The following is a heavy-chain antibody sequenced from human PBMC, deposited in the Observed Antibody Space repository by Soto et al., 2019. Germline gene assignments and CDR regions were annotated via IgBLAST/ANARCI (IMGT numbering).Heavy chain of an antibody. V-gene: IGHV3-21*01. Sequence: PGGSLRLSCAASGFTFSSYSMNWVRQAPGKGLEWVSSISSSSSYIYYADSVKGRFTISRDNAKNSLYLQMNSLRAEDTAVYYCAREGEAHYYYGMDVWGQGTTVTVSS. CDR3: AREGEAHYYYGMDV. CDR1: GFTFSSYS. J-gene: IGHJ6*02. CDR2: ISSSSSYI. D-gene: IGHD3-10*01.